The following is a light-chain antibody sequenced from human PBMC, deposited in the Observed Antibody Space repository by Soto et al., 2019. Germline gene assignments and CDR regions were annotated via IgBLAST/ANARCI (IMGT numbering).Light chain of an antibody. CDR1: SSDVDGYNY. V-gene: IGLV2-14*01. CDR3: SSYTSSSPFV. J-gene: IGLJ1*01. CDR2: DVS. Sequence: QSALTQPASVSGSPGQSMTISCTGTSSDVDGYNYVSWYQQHPGKAPKLMIYDVSNRPSGVSNRFSGSKSGNTASLTISGLQAEDEADYYCSSYTSSSPFVFGTGTKVTVL.